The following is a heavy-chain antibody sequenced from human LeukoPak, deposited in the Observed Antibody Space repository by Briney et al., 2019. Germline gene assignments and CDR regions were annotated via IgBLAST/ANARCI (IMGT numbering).Heavy chain of an antibody. CDR1: GGTFSSYA. Sequence: ASVKVSCKASGGTFSSYAISWVRQAPGQGLEWMGRIIPIFGTANYAQKFQGRVTITADKSTSTAYMELSSLRSEDTAVYYCARGTRVLRFLEWSNWFDPWGQGTLVTVPS. D-gene: IGHD3-3*01. CDR2: IIPIFGTA. CDR3: ARGTRVLRFLEWSNWFDP. J-gene: IGHJ5*02. V-gene: IGHV1-69*06.